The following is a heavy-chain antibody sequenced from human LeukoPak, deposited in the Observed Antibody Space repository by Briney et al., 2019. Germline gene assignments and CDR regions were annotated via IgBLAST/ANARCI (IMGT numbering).Heavy chain of an antibody. D-gene: IGHD2-2*01. CDR1: GGSISSGSYY. V-gene: IGHV4-61*02. CDR3: ARDPLGYCSSTSCYFMGGFDC. J-gene: IGHJ4*02. Sequence: SQTLSLTCTVSGGSISSGSYYWSWIRQPAGKGLEWIGRIYTSGSTNYNPSLKSRVTISVDTSKNQFSLKLSSVTAADTAVYYCARDPLGYCSSTSCYFMGGFDCWGQGTLVTVSS. CDR2: IYTSGST.